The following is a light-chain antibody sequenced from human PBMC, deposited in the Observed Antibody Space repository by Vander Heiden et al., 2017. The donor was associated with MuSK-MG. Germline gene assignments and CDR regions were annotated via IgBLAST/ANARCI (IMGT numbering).Light chain of an antibody. J-gene: IGKJ1*01. Sequence: DIQMTQSPSSLSASVGDRVTITCRASRSVRTYLNWYCQKPGKAPELLIYGASILQGGVPSRFSGSGSGTDFTLTINKLQPEDLATYYCHQCFIAPWTFGQGTKVEIK. CDR3: HQCFIAPWT. CDR1: RSVRTY. V-gene: IGKV1-39*01. CDR2: GAS.